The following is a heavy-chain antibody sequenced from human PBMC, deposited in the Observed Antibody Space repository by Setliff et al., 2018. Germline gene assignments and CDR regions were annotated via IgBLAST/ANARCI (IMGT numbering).Heavy chain of an antibody. V-gene: IGHV4-4*07. CDR1: GGSISTYY. J-gene: IGHJ4*01. CDR3: ARTGTHRYFDY. D-gene: IGHD1-1*01. CDR2: VFVSGST. Sequence: SETLSLTCTVSGGSISTYYWSWIRRPAGKGLEWIGRVFVSGSTNYNPSLKSRVTMSVDTSKNQFFLKLSSVTAADTAVYYCARTGTHRYFDYWGHGTLVTVSS.